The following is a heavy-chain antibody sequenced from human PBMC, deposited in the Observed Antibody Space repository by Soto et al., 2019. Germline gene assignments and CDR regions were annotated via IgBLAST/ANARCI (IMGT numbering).Heavy chain of an antibody. J-gene: IGHJ2*01. D-gene: IGHD1-1*01. V-gene: IGHV3-23*01. Sequence: GKGLEWFSAISGSGGSIYYADSVKGRSTISRDNSKNTLYLQMNSLRAEDTAVFFFQADDGMRSCPPVSAFLLNRSSDL. CDR2: ISGSGGSI. CDR3: QADDGMRSCPPVSAFLLNRSSDL.